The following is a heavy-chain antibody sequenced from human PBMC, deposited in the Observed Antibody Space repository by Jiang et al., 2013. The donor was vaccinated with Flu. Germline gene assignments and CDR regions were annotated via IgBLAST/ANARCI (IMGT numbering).Heavy chain of an antibody. Sequence: GSGLVKPSETLSLTCTVSGGSISSSSYYWGWIRQPPGKGLEWIGSIYYSGSTYYNPSLKSRVTISVDTSKNQFSLKLSSVTAADTAVYYCARDPAGYFDYWGQGTLVTVSS. J-gene: IGHJ4*02. V-gene: IGHV4-39*07. CDR1: GGSISSSSYY. CDR3: ARDPAGYFDY. CDR2: IYYSGST.